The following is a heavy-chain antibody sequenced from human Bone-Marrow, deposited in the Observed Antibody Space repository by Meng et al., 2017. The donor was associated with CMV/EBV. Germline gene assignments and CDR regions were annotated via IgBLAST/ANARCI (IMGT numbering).Heavy chain of an antibody. D-gene: IGHD2-2*01. J-gene: IGHJ5*02. Sequence: SETLSLTCTVSGGSISSYYWSWIRQPPGKGLEWIGYIYYSGSTNYNPSLKSRVTISVDTSKNQFSLKLSSVTAADTAMYYCARDSPVGQLPPHGFDPWGQGTLVTVSS. CDR1: GGSISSYY. CDR3: ARDSPVGQLPPHGFDP. CDR2: IYYSGST. V-gene: IGHV4-59*01.